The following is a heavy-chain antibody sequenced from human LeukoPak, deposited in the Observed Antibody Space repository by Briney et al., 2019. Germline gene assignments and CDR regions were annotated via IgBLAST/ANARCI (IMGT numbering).Heavy chain of an antibody. Sequence: SETLSLTCAVSGASISSYSCWSWIRQPAGKGLEWIGRVFTSGSTNYNPSLRSRVTVSLDTSKNQFSLRLTSVTAVDTAVYYCVGDDTGFDPWGQGTLVTVSS. CDR3: VGDDTGFDP. J-gene: IGHJ5*02. V-gene: IGHV4-4*07. CDR2: VFTSGST. CDR1: GASISSYSC.